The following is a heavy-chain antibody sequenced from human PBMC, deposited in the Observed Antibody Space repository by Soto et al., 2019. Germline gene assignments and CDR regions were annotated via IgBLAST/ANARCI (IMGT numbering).Heavy chain of an antibody. CDR3: ARGGYSSHFDY. J-gene: IGHJ4*02. Sequence: TSETLSLTCTVSGGSISSYYWSWIRQPPGKGLEWIGYIYYSGSTNYNPSLKSRVTISVDTSKNQFSLKLSSVTAADTAVYYCARGGYSSHFDYWGQGTLVTVSS. D-gene: IGHD3-22*01. CDR1: GGSISSYY. CDR2: IYYSGST. V-gene: IGHV4-59*12.